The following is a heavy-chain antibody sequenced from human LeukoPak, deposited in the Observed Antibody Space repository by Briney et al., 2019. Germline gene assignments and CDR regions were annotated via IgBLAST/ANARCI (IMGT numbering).Heavy chain of an antibody. V-gene: IGHV3-23*01. D-gene: IGHD6-13*01. CDR1: GFIFSTYA. J-gene: IGHJ3*02. CDR2: ISGSDGST. CDR3: ARVRSSSWYIDAFDI. Sequence: GGSLRLSCAASGFIFSTYAMSWVRQAPGKGLEWVSGISGSDGSTYYADSVKGRFTISRDNTKNTLYLQMNSLRAEDTAVYYCARVRSSSWYIDAFDIWGQGTMVTVSS.